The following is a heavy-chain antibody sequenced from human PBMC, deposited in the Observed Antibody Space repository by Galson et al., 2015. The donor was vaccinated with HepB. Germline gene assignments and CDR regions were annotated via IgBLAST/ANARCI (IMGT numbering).Heavy chain of an antibody. Sequence: QSGAEVTKPGESLKISCTASGASFINYWVGWVRQMPGKGLEWMGLIYLDDSDTRYSPSFQGQVTISADKSISTAYLQWSSLRASDTATYYCAKEAGPWGQGTLVTVSS. CDR1: GASFINYW. J-gene: IGHJ5*02. CDR3: AKEAGP. CDR2: IYLDDSDT. V-gene: IGHV5-51*01.